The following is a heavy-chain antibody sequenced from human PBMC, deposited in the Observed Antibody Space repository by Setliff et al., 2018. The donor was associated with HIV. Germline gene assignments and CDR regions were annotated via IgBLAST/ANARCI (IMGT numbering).Heavy chain of an antibody. V-gene: IGHV5-51*01. CDR3: ARHVLVTRDVRYFDY. CDR2: IYPGDSDT. J-gene: IGHJ4*02. Sequence: GESLKISCKGSGYSFTNYWIGWVRQMPGKGLEWVGIIYPGDSDTRYSPSFQGQVTISVDKSINTAYLQWNSLKASDTAMYYCARHVLVTRDVRYFDYWGQGTLVTVS. D-gene: IGHD2-21*02. CDR1: GYSFTNYW.